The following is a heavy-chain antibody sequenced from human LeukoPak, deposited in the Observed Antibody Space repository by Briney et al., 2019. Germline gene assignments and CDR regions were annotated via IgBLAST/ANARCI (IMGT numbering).Heavy chain of an antibody. CDR3: AKDRALGYCSSTNCFLDY. D-gene: IGHD2-2*01. CDR2: ISGSGDRI. V-gene: IGHV3-23*01. Sequence: GGSLRLSCAASGFTFSIYAMNWVRQAPGKGLEWVLGISGSGDRIYYADSVKGRFTISRDNSKNTLYLQMNSLRAEDTAVYYCAKDRALGYCSSTNCFLDYWGQGTLVTVSS. CDR1: GFTFSIYA. J-gene: IGHJ4*02.